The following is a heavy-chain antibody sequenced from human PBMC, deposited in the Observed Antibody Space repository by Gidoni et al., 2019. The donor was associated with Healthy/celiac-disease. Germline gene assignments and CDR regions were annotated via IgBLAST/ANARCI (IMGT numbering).Heavy chain of an antibody. J-gene: IGHJ3*02. CDR3: TTEGDHLNAFDI. V-gene: IGHV3-15*01. Sequence: EVQLVESGGGLVKPGGSLRLSCSASVFTFSNAWISWVRQAPGKGLEVVSRIKSKTDVGTTDYAAPVKGRFTISRDDSKNTLYLQMNSLKTEDTAVYYCTTEGDHLNAFDIWGQGTMVTVSS. CDR1: VFTFSNAW. CDR2: IKSKTDVGTT.